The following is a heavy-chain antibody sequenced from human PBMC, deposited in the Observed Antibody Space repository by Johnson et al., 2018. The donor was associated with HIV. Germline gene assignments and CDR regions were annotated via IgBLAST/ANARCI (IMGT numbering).Heavy chain of an antibody. Sequence: VQLVESGGGLVQPGGSVRLSCAASGFAVSNNYMSWVRQAPGQGLEWVSVIYSSGSAYNADSMKGRFTISRDNSKNTLYLQMNSLRVEDTAVDYCPSSSTYSGSYGDGFDIWGQGTLVTVSS. CDR1: GFAVSNNY. D-gene: IGHD1-26*01. CDR3: PSSSTYSGSYGDGFDI. V-gene: IGHV3-53*01. CDR2: IYSSGSA. J-gene: IGHJ3*02.